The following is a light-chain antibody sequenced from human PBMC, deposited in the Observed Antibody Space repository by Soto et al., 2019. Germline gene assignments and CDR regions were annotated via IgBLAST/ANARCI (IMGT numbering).Light chain of an antibody. V-gene: IGKV1-5*01. Sequence: DIQMTQSPSTLSASVGDRVTITCRASQSISSWLAWYQQKPGKAPKLLIYDASSLESGVPSRFSGSGSGTEFTLTISSLQPDDFATYYCKQYKSYWTFGQGTKGDIK. CDR2: DAS. CDR1: QSISSW. CDR3: KQYKSYWT. J-gene: IGKJ1*01.